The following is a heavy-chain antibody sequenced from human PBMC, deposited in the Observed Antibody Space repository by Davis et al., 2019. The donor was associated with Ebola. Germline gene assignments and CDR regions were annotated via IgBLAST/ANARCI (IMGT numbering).Heavy chain of an antibody. J-gene: IGHJ4*02. CDR3: AKERPLSGYSYRYYFDY. Sequence: GGSLRLSCAASGFTFSYYGMHWVRQAPGKGLEWVAFIRHDGSNKYYADSVKGRFTISRDNSKNTLYLQMNSLRAEDTAVYYCAKERPLSGYSYRYYFDYWGQGTLVTVSS. D-gene: IGHD5-18*01. CDR1: GFTFSYYG. V-gene: IGHV3-30*02. CDR2: IRHDGSNK.